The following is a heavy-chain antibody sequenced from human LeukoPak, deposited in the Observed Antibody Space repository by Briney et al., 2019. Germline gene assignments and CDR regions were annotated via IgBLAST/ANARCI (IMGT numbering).Heavy chain of an antibody. V-gene: IGHV3-30*02. D-gene: IGHD1-26*01. CDR3: ASDGRRSGRYSNYFAY. CDR1: GFTFSTSG. J-gene: IGHJ4*02. Sequence: GGSLRLSCAASGFTFSTSGIHWVRQAPGKGLEWVAFIRYDGSSTYYADSVKGRFTISRDNSKNTLFLQMNSLRPEDAAVYYCASDGRRSGRYSNYFAYWGQGTLVTVSS. CDR2: IRYDGSST.